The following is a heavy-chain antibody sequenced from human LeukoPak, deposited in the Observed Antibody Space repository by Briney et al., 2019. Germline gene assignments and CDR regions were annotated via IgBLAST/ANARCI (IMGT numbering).Heavy chain of an antibody. CDR3: ARGGRPDY. V-gene: IGHV1-3*01. CDR1: GYTFSNYA. J-gene: IGHJ4*02. Sequence: ASVKVSCKASGYTFSNYAIHWVRQAPGQRLQWMGWINADNGKTNYSRKFQGRATLSRDTSASTAYMELSSLRSEDTAVYYCARGGRPDYWGQGTLVTVSS. D-gene: IGHD3-10*01. CDR2: INADNGKT.